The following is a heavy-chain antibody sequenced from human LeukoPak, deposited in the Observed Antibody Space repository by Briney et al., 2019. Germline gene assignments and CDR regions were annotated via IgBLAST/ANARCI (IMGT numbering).Heavy chain of an antibody. D-gene: IGHD6-19*01. V-gene: IGHV4-59*04. CDR1: GGSITSYY. CDR2: IYYSGST. CDR3: ARESGWYFDY. J-gene: IGHJ4*02. Sequence: SETLSLTCTVSGGSITSYYWSWIRQPPGKGLEWIGSIYYSGSTYYNPSLKSRVTISVDTSKNQFSLKLSSVTAADTAVYYCARESGWYFDYWGQGTLVTVSS.